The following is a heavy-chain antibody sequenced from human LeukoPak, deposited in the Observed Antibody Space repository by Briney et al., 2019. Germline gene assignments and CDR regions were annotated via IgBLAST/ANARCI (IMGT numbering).Heavy chain of an antibody. Sequence: HGASVKVSCKASGYTFTDYYMHWVRRAPGQGLEWMGWINPNNGGTNYAQNFQGRVTMTRDTSISTAYMELSRLRSDDTAMYYCAISPPWAGYYPIFDSWGQGTLVTVSS. V-gene: IGHV1-2*02. CDR1: GYTFTDYY. J-gene: IGHJ4*02. CDR3: AISPPWAGYYPIFDS. D-gene: IGHD2/OR15-2a*01. CDR2: INPNNGGT.